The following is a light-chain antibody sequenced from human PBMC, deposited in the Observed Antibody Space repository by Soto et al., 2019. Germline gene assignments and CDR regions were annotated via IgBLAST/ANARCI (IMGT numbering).Light chain of an antibody. CDR3: QKYNSARLT. CDR1: QGINNY. J-gene: IGKJ4*01. CDR2: DAS. V-gene: IGKV1-27*01. Sequence: DIQMTQSPSSMSAAVGDRVTITCRASQGINNYLAWYQQKPGKAPKVLIYDASTLQSGVPSRFSGSGSGTDFNLTISSLQPEDLATYYCQKYNSARLTFGGGTNVEIK.